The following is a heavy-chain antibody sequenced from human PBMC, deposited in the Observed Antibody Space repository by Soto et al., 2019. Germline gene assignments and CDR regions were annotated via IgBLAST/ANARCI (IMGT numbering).Heavy chain of an antibody. J-gene: IGHJ4*02. Sequence: PGGSLRLSCAASGFTFSSYGMHWVRQAPGKGLEWVAVISYDGSNKYYADSVKGRFTISRDNSKNTLFLQMNTLRPEDTAMYYCARVAYWGPGTQVTVSS. V-gene: IGHV3-30*03. CDR2: ISYDGSNK. CDR3: ARVAY. CDR1: GFTFSSYG.